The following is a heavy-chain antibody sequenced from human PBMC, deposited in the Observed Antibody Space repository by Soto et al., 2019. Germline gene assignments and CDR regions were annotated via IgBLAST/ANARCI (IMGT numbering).Heavy chain of an antibody. CDR2: ISAHNGNT. Sequence: QVHLVQSGAEVKKPGASVKVSCKCSGYTFTSYGITWVRQAPGQGLEWMGWISAHNGNTDYAQKLQGRVIVTRDTSTSPAYMELRSLSSDDTAVYYCARGRYGDYWGQGALVTVSS. V-gene: IGHV1-18*01. D-gene: IGHD1-1*01. J-gene: IGHJ4*02. CDR3: ARGRYGDY. CDR1: GYTFTSYG.